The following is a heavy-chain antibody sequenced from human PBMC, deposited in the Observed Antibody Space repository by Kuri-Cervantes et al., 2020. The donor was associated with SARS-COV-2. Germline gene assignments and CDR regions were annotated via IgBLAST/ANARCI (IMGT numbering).Heavy chain of an antibody. CDR3: AREVGYCDSGRCYGLDAFDI. CDR1: GFTFSDYY. CDR2: ISSSSSYT. D-gene: IGHD2-2*01. V-gene: IGHV3-11*06. J-gene: IGHJ3*02. Sequence: GGSLRLSCAASGFTFSDYYMSWVRQAPGKGLEWVSYISSSSSYTNYADSVKGRFTISRDNAKNSLYLQMNSLRAEDTAVYYCAREVGYCDSGRCYGLDAFDIWGQGTMVTVSS.